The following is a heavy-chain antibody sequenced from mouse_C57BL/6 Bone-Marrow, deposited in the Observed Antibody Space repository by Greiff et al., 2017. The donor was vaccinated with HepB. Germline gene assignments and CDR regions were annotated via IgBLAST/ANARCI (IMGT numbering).Heavy chain of an antibody. CDR3: AREFDTYAMDY. Sequence: EVHLVESGGGLVKPGGSLKLSCAASGFTFSSYAMSWVRQTPEKRLEWVATISDGGSYTYYPDNVKGRFTISRDNAKNNLYLQMSHLKSEDTALYYCAREFDTYAMDYWGQGTSVTVSS. J-gene: IGHJ4*01. V-gene: IGHV5-4*01. CDR1: GFTFSSYA. CDR2: ISDGGSYT.